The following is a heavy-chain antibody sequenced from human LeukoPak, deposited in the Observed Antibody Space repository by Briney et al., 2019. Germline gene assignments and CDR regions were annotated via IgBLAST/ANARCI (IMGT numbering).Heavy chain of an antibody. V-gene: IGHV1-18*01. CDR3: ARGELSFDY. CDR1: GYTFTSYG. D-gene: IGHD1-7*01. Sequence: GASVTVSCTASGYTFTSYGISWVRQAPGQGLEWMGWISASNINTHYAQRLQGRVTMTTDTSTSTAYMELRSLRSDDTAVYYCARGELSFDYWGQGTLVTVSS. CDR2: ISASNINT. J-gene: IGHJ4*02.